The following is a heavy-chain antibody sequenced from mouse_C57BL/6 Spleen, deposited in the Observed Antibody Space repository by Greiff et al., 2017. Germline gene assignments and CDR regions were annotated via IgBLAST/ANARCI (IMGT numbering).Heavy chain of an antibody. V-gene: IGHV5-6*01. J-gene: IGHJ2*01. CDR2: ISSGGSYT. D-gene: IGHD2-4*01. Sequence: EVKLMESGGDLVKPGGSLKLSCAASGFTFSSYGMSWVRQTPDKRLEWVATISSGGSYTYYPDSVKGRFTISRDNATNTLYLQMSSLKSEDTAMYYCARAYDYYFDYWGQGTTLTVSS. CDR1: GFTFSSYG. CDR3: ARAYDYYFDY.